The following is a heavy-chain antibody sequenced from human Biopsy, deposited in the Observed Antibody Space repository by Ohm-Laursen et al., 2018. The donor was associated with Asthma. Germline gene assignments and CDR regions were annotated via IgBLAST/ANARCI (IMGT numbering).Heavy chain of an antibody. V-gene: IGHV3-23*01. CDR1: GFTFSNYA. D-gene: IGHD4-23*01. Sequence: SLRLSCAASGFTFSNYAISWARQAPGKGLEWVSSVLGHGFTTYYVDAVKGRFTISRDNSRNTVYLQMSGLRAEDTAVYYCARAYGGSFFSGSFDIWGQGTMVTVSS. J-gene: IGHJ3*02. CDR2: VLGHGFTT. CDR3: ARAYGGSFFSGSFDI.